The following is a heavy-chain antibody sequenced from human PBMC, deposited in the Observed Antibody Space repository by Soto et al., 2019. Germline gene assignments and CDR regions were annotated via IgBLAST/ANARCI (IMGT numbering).Heavy chain of an antibody. CDR1: VGSFSVYY. CDR2: INHSGST. Sequence: SETLCITCAFYVGSFSVYYWSWIRQPPGKGLEWIGEINHSGSTNYNPSLKSRVTISVDTSKNQFSLKLSSVTAADTAVYYCARLERRVVVTAIQYFQHWGHGTMVTVSS. D-gene: IGHD2-21*02. CDR3: ARLERRVVVTAIQYFQH. V-gene: IGHV4-34*01. J-gene: IGHJ1*01.